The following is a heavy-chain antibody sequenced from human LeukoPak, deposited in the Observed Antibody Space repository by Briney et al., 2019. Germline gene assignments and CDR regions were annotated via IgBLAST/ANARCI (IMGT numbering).Heavy chain of an antibody. D-gene: IGHD5-18*01. CDR1: GGTFSSYA. CDR2: IIPIFGTA. J-gene: IGHJ4*02. CDR3: ARSAGLSVDTAMVPMYYFDY. Sequence: ASVKVSRKASGGTFSSYAISWVRRAPGQGLEWMGGIIPIFGTANYAQKFQGRVTITADESTSTAYMELSSLRSEDTAVYYCARSAGLSVDTAMVPMYYFDYWGQGTLVTVSS. V-gene: IGHV1-69*13.